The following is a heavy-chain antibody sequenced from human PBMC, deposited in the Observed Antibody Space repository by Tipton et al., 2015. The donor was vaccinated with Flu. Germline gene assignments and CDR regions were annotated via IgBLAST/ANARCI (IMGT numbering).Heavy chain of an antibody. CDR2: IDHRGGT. CDR3: AREDDFHDSRGRFKGAFDI. D-gene: IGHD3-22*01. J-gene: IGHJ3*02. Sequence: TLSLTCAVYGGSFSGYYWSWIRQPPGKGLEWIGEIDHRGGTNYNPSVKSRVTISVDMSKKQFSLKLSSVTAADTAVYYCAREDDFHDSRGRFKGAFDIWGQGTMVTVS. V-gene: IGHV4-34*01. CDR1: GGSFSGYY.